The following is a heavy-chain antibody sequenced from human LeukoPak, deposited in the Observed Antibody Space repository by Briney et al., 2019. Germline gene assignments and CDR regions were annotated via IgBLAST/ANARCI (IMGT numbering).Heavy chain of an antibody. D-gene: IGHD5-12*01. CDR3: AKERNLVATGSGAFDI. V-gene: IGHV3-9*01. CDR2: ISWNSGSI. CDR1: GFTFDDYA. J-gene: IGHJ3*02. Sequence: GRSLRLSCAASGFTFDDYAMHWVRQAPGKGLEWVSGISWNSGSIGYADSVKGRFTISRDNAKNSLYLQMNSLRAEDTALYYCAKERNLVATGSGAFDIWGQGTMVTVSS.